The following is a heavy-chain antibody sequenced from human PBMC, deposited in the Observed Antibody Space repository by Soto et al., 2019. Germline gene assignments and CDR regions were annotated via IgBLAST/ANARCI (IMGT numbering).Heavy chain of an antibody. CDR1: GYTFTSYD. CDR2: MNPNSGNT. CDR3: ARGRRARTVTNYACDI. V-gene: IGHV1-8*01. Sequence: QVQLVQSGAEVKKPGASVKVSCKASGYTFTSYDINWVRQATGQGLEWMGWMNPNSGNTGYAQKFQGRVTMTRNTSLSTADMELSSLRSADTAVYYCARGRRARTVTNYACDIWGQWTMVTVS. D-gene: IGHD4-17*01. J-gene: IGHJ3*02.